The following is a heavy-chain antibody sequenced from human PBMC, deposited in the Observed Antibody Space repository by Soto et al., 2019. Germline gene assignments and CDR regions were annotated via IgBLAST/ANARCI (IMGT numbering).Heavy chain of an antibody. V-gene: IGHV1-3*01. CDR1: GYTFTSYA. Sequence: ASVKVSCKASGYTFTSYAMHWVRQAPGQRLEWMGWINAGNGNTKYSQKFQGRVTITRDTSASTAYVELSSLRSDDTAVYYCAREGQLGYWGQGTLVTVSS. D-gene: IGHD6-6*01. CDR2: INAGNGNT. J-gene: IGHJ4*02. CDR3: AREGQLGY.